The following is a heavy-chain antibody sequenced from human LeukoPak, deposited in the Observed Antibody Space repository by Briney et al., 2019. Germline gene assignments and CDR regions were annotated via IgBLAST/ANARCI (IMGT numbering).Heavy chain of an antibody. V-gene: IGHV3-33*01. CDR3: ARDRSPYYYFYAMDV. J-gene: IGHJ6*02. CDR2: IWYDGINK. Sequence: GGSLRLSCAASGFTFSSCGMHWVRQAPGKGLEWVAVIWYDGINKYYADSVKGRFTISRDNSKNTLYLQMNSLRAEDTAVYSCARDRSPYYYFYAMDVWGPGTTVTVSS. CDR1: GFTFSSCG.